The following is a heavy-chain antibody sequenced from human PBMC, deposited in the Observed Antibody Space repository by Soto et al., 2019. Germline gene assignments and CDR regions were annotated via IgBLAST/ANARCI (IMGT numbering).Heavy chain of an antibody. CDR3: ASGQQLVRNY. CDR2: IYQSGST. Sequence: QLQLQESGSGLVKPSQTLSLTCAVSGGSISSGGYSWSWIRQPPGKGLEWIGYIYQSGSTYYNPSLKSRVTLSVDRSKNQFSMKLSSVTAADTAVYYCASGQQLVRNYWGQGTLVTVSS. CDR1: GGSISSGGYS. J-gene: IGHJ4*02. V-gene: IGHV4-30-2*01. D-gene: IGHD6-13*01.